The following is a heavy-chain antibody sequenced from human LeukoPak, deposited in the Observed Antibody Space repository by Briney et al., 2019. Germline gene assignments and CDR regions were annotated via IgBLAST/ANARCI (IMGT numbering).Heavy chain of an antibody. Sequence: SQTLSLTCAISGDSVSSNSAAWNWIRQSPSRGLEWLGRTYYRSKWYNDYAVSVKSRITINPDTSKNQFSLQLNSVTPEDTAVYYCARDLCSSTSCYEQPREQRDAFDIWGQGTMVTVSS. D-gene: IGHD2-2*01. J-gene: IGHJ3*02. CDR1: GDSVSSNSAA. CDR3: ARDLCSSTSCYEQPREQRDAFDI. CDR2: TYYRSKWYN. V-gene: IGHV6-1*01.